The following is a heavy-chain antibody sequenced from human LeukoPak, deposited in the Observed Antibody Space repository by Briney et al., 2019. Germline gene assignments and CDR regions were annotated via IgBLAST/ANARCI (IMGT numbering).Heavy chain of an antibody. V-gene: IGHV1-69*04. D-gene: IGHD1-1*01. CDR1: GGTFSSYA. CDR2: IIPILGIA. Sequence: GASVKVSCKASGGTFSSYAISWVRQAPGQGLEWMGRIIPILGIANYAQKFQGRVTITADKSTSTAYMELSSLRSEDTAVYYCARDLGRSYAYYFDYWGQGALVTVPS. CDR3: ARDLGRSYAYYFDY. J-gene: IGHJ4*02.